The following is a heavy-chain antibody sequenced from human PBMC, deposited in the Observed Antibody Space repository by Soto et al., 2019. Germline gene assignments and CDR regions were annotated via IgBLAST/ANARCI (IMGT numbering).Heavy chain of an antibody. Sequence: PSQTRSLTCCVAGGSISSGYWSWIRQPPGKGLEWIVRIYYIGSSNYNPSLTSRVTISVDTSKNQFSLKLSSVTAADTAVYYCARSPSYDFWSGYYRPLYYYSMDVWGKGTTVTVS. CDR3: ARSPSYDFWSGYYRPLYYYSMDV. CDR2: IYYIGSS. CDR1: GGSISSGY. J-gene: IGHJ6*03. V-gene: IGHV4-59*01. D-gene: IGHD3-3*01.